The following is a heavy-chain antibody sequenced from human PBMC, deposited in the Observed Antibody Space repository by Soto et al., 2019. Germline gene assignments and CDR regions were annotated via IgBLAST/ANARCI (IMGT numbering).Heavy chain of an antibody. V-gene: IGHV1-18*01. D-gene: IGHD3-9*01. Sequence: APVKVSCKASGYTFTSYGISWVRQAPGQGLEWMGWISAYNGNTNYAQKLQGRVTMTTDTSTSTAYMELRSLRSDDTAVYYCARXGAYYDILTGHPWYFDYWGQGTLVTVSS. CDR2: ISAYNGNT. CDR3: ARXGAYYDILTGHPWYFDY. J-gene: IGHJ4*02. CDR1: GYTFTSYG.